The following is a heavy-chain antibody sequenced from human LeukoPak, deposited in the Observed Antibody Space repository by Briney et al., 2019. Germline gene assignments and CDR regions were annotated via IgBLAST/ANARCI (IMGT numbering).Heavy chain of an antibody. Sequence: HPGGSLRLSCAASGFTFSDYYMSWIRQAPGKGLEWVASINQDESAKFYVDSVKGRFTISRDNAKNTLYLQMNGLRAEDTAVYYCARRGAGTGTTDYWGQGTLVTVSS. CDR1: GFTFSDYY. V-gene: IGHV3-7*01. CDR3: ARRGAGTGTTDY. CDR2: INQDESAK. J-gene: IGHJ4*02. D-gene: IGHD1-1*01.